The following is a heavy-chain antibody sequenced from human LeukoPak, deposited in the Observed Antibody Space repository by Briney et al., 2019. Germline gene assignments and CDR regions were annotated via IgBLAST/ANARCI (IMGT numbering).Heavy chain of an antibody. CDR3: AGFGTYYFDY. Sequence: PGGSLRLSCAASGFTLSSYWMSWVRQAPGKGLEWVANIKQDGSEKNYVDSVKGRFTISRDNAKNSLYLQMNSLRAEDTAVYYCAGFGTYYFDYWGQGTLVTVS. CDR2: IKQDGSEK. J-gene: IGHJ4*02. V-gene: IGHV3-7*01. D-gene: IGHD1-1*01. CDR1: GFTLSSYW.